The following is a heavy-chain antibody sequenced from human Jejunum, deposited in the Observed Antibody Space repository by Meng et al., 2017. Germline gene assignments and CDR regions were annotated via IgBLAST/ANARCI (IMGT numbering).Heavy chain of an antibody. Sequence: SETLSLTCAVSGGSISRYHWSWIRQSPGKGLEWVAYSYASGTTHYNPSLRGRVTMSIDTSTSQFSLRLTSVTAADTAVYYCARSGTVTTNDYYYYYYGMDVWGQGTTVTVSS. CDR3: ARSGTVTTNDYYYYYYGMDV. CDR1: GGSISRYH. D-gene: IGHD4-17*01. J-gene: IGHJ6*02. CDR2: SYASGTT. V-gene: IGHV4-59*01.